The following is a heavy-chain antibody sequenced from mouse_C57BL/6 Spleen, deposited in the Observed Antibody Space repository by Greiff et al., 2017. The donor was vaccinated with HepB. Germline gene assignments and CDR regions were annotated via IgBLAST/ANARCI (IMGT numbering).Heavy chain of an antibody. Sequence: QVQLQQSGAELVRPGASVTLSCKASGYTFTDYEMHWVKQTPVHGLEWIGAIDPETGGTAYNQKFKGKAILTADKSSSTAYMELRSLTSEDSAVYYCTKPIYYYGSSDEGNAMDYWGQGTSVTVSS. CDR1: GYTFTDYE. J-gene: IGHJ4*01. CDR3: TKPIYYYGSSDEGNAMDY. CDR2: IDPETGGT. D-gene: IGHD1-1*01. V-gene: IGHV1-15*01.